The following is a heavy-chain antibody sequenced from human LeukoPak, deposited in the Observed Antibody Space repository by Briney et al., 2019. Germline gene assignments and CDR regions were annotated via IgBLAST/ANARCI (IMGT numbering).Heavy chain of an antibody. CDR1: GYTLTGYY. CDR2: INPYSGGT. D-gene: IGHD2-15*01. J-gene: IGHJ3*02. CDR3: ARDEDPYAFDI. V-gene: IGHV1-2*02. Sequence: ASVRVSCKASGYTLTGYYMHWVRQAPGQGLEWMGWINPYSGGTNYAQKFQGRVTMTRDTSISTAYMELSRLRSDDTAMYYRARDEDPYAFDIWGQGTMVTVSS.